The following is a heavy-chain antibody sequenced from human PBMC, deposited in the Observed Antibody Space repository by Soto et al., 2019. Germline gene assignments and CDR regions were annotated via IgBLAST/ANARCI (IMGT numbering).Heavy chain of an antibody. D-gene: IGHD6-13*01. J-gene: IGHJ4*02. CDR2: ISSDGSDK. CDR1: GFTFSSYG. V-gene: IGHV3-33*01. CDR3: ARAPTSSWYGPPSV. Sequence: QVQLMESGGGVVQPGRSLRLSCAASGFTFSSYGMHWVRQAPGKGLEWVAVISSDGSDKYYGDSVKGRFTISRDKSKSILYLQMNTLRVEDTAVYYCARAPTSSWYGPPSVWGQGTLVTFSS.